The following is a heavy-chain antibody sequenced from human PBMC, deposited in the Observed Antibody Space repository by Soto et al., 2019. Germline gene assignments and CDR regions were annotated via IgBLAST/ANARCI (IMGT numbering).Heavy chain of an antibody. CDR3: AKTELELDYYYMDV. CDR1: GFTFSSYG. V-gene: IGHV3-30*18. J-gene: IGHJ6*03. D-gene: IGHD1-7*01. CDR2: ISYDGSNK. Sequence: GGSLRLSCAASGFTFSSYGMHWVRQAPGKGLEWVAVISYDGSNKYYADSVKGRFTISRDNSKNTLYLQMNSLRAEDTAVYYCAKTELELDYYYMDVWGKGTTVTVSS.